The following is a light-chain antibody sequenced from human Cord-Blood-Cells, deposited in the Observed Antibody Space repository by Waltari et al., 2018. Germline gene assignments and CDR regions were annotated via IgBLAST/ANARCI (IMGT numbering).Light chain of an antibody. Sequence: EIVMTQSPATMSVSPGERATLSCRASQSVSSNLAWYQQKPGQAPRLLIYGASTRATGIPATFSGSRSGTEFTLTISSLQSEDFAVYYCQQYKNCPPRYTFGQGTKLEIK. J-gene: IGKJ2*01. CDR2: GAS. CDR1: QSVSSN. V-gene: IGKV3-15*01. CDR3: QQYKNCPPRYT.